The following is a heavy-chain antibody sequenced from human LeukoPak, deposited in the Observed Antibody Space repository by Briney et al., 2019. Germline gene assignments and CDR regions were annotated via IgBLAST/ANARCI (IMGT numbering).Heavy chain of an antibody. CDR3: ARAKNGYSYLIDY. D-gene: IGHD5-18*01. CDR2: IRYDGSNK. V-gene: IGHV3-30*02. J-gene: IGHJ4*02. Sequence: GGSLRLSCAASGFTFSSYGMHWVRQAPGKGLEWVAFIRYDGSNKYYADSVKGRFTISRDNSKNTLYLQMNSLRAEDTAVYYCARAKNGYSYLIDYWGQGTLVTVSS. CDR1: GFTFSSYG.